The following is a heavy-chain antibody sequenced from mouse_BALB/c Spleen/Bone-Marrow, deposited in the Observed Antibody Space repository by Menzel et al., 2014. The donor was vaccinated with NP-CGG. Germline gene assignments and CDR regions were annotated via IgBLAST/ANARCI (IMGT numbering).Heavy chain of an antibody. CDR3: ARVYYGYDGTSSWFAY. D-gene: IGHD2-2*01. V-gene: IGHV1-14*01. Sequence: EVQLQQSGPELVKPGASVKMSCKASGYKFTNSVMHWVKQKPGQGLEWIGYINPYNAGTKYNEKFKGKATLTSDKSSSTAYMDLSSLTSEDSAVYYCARVYYGYDGTSSWFAYWGQGTLVTVSA. CDR2: INPYNAGT. J-gene: IGHJ3*01. CDR1: GYKFTNSV.